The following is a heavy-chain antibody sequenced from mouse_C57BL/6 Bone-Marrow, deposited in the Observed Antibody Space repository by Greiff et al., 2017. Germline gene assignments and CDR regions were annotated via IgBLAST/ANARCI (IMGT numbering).Heavy chain of an antibody. J-gene: IGHJ3*01. CDR2: IDPENGDT. CDR3: TRISY. Sequence: EVQLQQSGAELVRPGASVKLSCTASGFNIKDDYMHWVKQRPEQGLEWIGWIDPENGDTEYAAKFQGKATITVDTSSNTAYLHLSSLTYEDTAVYYCTRISYWGQGTLVTLSA. V-gene: IGHV14-4*01. CDR1: GFNIKDDY.